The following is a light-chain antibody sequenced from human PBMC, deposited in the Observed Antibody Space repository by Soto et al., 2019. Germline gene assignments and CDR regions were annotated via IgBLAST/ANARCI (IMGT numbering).Light chain of an antibody. CDR1: SSDVGAFNY. CDR2: DVS. V-gene: IGLV2-14*03. CDR3: SSYAGSSNV. Sequence: QSALTQPASVSGSPGQAITISCSGTSSDVGAFNYVSWYQQHPGKAPKLMIYDVSNRPSGVSNRFSGSKSGNTASLTISGLRAEDEADYYCSSYAGSSNVFGTGTKVTVL. J-gene: IGLJ1*01.